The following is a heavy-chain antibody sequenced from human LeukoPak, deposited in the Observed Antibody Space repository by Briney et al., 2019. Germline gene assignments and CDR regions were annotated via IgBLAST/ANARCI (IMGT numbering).Heavy chain of an antibody. D-gene: IGHD3-22*01. CDR3: ARDGPSPFYYDSSGYNDY. V-gene: IGHV1-46*01. Sequence: ASVKVSCKASGYSFTSHYMHWVRQAPGQGLEWMGLINPSGSSTLYAQKFQGRVTMTRDMSTTTDYMELSSLRYEDTALYYCARDGPSPFYYDSSGYNDYWGQGTLVTVSS. CDR2: INPSGSST. CDR1: GYSFTSHY. J-gene: IGHJ4*02.